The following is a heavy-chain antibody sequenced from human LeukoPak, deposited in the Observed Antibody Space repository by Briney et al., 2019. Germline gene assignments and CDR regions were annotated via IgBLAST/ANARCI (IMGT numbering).Heavy chain of an antibody. V-gene: IGHV1-69*13. Sequence: SVKVSCKASGGTFSSYAISWVRQAPGQGLEWMGGIIPIFGTANYAQKFQGRVTITADESTSTAYMEPSSLRSEDTAVYYCARGPTNGQAFDYWGQGTLVSVSS. J-gene: IGHJ4*02. D-gene: IGHD2-8*01. CDR2: IIPIFGTA. CDR3: ARGPTNGQAFDY. CDR1: GGTFSSYA.